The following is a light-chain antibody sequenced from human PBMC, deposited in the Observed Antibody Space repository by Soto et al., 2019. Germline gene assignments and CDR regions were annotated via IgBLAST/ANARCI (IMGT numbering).Light chain of an antibody. V-gene: IGKV1D-12*01. J-gene: IGKJ5*01. CDR1: QVITNR. CDR2: EAS. CDR3: QQANSFPIT. Sequence: DIQSTQSPSSVSASVGYRFTITCRASQVITNRLAWYQQKPGKAPNLLIYEASSLQSGVPSRISGSGSGTDFTLTISSLQPEDFATYYCQQANSFPITFGQGTRLEI.